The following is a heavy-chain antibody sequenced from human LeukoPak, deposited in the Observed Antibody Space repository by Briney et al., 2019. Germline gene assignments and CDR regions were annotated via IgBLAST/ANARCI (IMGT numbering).Heavy chain of an antibody. D-gene: IGHD3-3*01. J-gene: IGHJ4*02. V-gene: IGHV3-48*01. CDR3: ARVNPYYDFWSGYLDY. Sequence: GGSLRLSCATSGFNFDRYTIHWVRQAPGKGLEWVSYISSSSSTIYYADSVKGRFTISRDNAKNSLYLQMNSLRAEDTAVYYCARVNPYYDFWSGYLDYWGQGTLVTVSS. CDR2: ISSSSSTI. CDR1: GFNFDRYT.